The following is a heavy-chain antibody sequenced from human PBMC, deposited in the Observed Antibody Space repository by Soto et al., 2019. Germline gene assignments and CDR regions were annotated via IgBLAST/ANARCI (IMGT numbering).Heavy chain of an antibody. CDR1: GFTFSSYW. J-gene: IGHJ6*03. V-gene: IGHV3-74*01. D-gene: IGHD3-3*01. CDR3: ARAYVAGLDITIFGVDYYMDV. CDR2: INSDGSST. Sequence: EVQLVESGGGLVQPGGSLRLSCAASGFTFSSYWMHWVRQAPGKGLVWVSRINSDGSSTSYADSVKGRFTISRDNAKNTLYLQMNSLRAEDTAVYYCARAYVAGLDITIFGVDYYMDVWGKGTTVTVSS.